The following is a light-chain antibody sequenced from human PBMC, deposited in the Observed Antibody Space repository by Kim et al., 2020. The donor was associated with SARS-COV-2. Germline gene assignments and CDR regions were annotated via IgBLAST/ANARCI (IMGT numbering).Light chain of an antibody. Sequence: SASVGGRVTISCRASQTIGNWLAWYQQKPGKAPKLLIYKASALESGVPSRFTGSVSGTEFTLTISSLHPDDFATYYCHRYNEYPYTFGQGAKLEI. V-gene: IGKV1-5*03. J-gene: IGKJ2*01. CDR2: KAS. CDR3: HRYNEYPYT. CDR1: QTIGNW.